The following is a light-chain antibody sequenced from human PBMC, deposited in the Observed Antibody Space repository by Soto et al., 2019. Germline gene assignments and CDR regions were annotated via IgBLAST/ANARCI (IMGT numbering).Light chain of an antibody. Sequence: EIVLTQSPGTLSLSPGERATLSCRASQSVSSSYLAWYQQKPGQAPRLLIYGAFNRATGIPDRFSGSGSGTEFTLTISSLQSEDFAVYYCQHYSIWPITFGGGTKVDIK. V-gene: IGKV3-20*01. J-gene: IGKJ4*01. CDR2: GAF. CDR3: QHYSIWPIT. CDR1: QSVSSSY.